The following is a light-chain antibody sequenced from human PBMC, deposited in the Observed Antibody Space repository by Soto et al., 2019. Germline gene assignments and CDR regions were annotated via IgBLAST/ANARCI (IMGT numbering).Light chain of an antibody. J-gene: IGKJ1*01. V-gene: IGKV1-39*01. CDR2: AAS. CDR1: HIVGTY. Sequence: MQITQSPSSLSASIGDRVTMSCRASHIVGTYLNWYQQKPGRAPKLQIYAASNLQSGVPSRFSGSGSGTDFTLTIRSLQPEDFATYFCQQSYSSPWTFGQGTKVDIK. CDR3: QQSYSSPWT.